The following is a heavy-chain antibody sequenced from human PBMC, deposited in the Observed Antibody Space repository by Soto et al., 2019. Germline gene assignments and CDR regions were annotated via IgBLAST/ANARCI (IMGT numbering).Heavy chain of an antibody. CDR1: GFALSSYA. V-gene: IGHV3-64D*06. Sequence: GGSLRLSCSASGFALSSYAMHWVRQAPGKGLEYVSSISSNGISTYYADSVKGRFTISRDNSKNKLFIQMNSLRPDDTALYYCVKDEGFCSGGNCYSVARGGFDLWGQGTMVTVSS. J-gene: IGHJ3*01. CDR3: VKDEGFCSGGNCYSVARGGFDL. D-gene: IGHD2-15*01. CDR2: ISSNGIST.